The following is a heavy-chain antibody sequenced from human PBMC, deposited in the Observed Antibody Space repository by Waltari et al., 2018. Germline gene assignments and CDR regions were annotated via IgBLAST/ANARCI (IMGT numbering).Heavy chain of an antibody. D-gene: IGHD2-15*01. CDR2: INPNSGGA. J-gene: IGHJ5*02. CDR1: GYIFTRHF. CDR3: ARTGVDNWFDP. V-gene: IGHV1-2*02. Sequence: QVQLVQSGAEVKKPGGSVKVYCKASGYIFTRHFKHWVRRVPGQGLEWMGWINPNSGGANSAQKFQGRVTMTRDTSISTAYMELSRLRSDDTAVYYCARTGVDNWFDPWGQGTLVTVSS.